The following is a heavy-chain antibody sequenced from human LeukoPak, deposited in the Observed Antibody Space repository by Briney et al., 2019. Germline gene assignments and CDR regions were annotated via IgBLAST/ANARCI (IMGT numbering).Heavy chain of an antibody. CDR3: ARYRRGYSYGSGWFDP. CDR1: GGSFSGYY. V-gene: IGHV4-34*01. D-gene: IGHD5-18*01. Sequence: SETLSLTCAVYGGSFSGYYWSWIRQPPGKGLEWIGEINHSGSTNYNPSLKSRVTISVDTSKNQFSLKLSSVTAADTAVYYCARYRRGYSYGSGWFDPWGQGTLVTVSS. CDR2: INHSGST. J-gene: IGHJ5*02.